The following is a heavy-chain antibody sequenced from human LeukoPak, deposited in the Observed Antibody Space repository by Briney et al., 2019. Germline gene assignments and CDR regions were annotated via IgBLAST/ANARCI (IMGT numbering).Heavy chain of an antibody. D-gene: IGHD4-17*01. CDR2: INHSGST. V-gene: IGHV4-34*01. J-gene: IGHJ2*01. CDR1: GGSFSGYY. Sequence: PSETLSLTCAVYGGSFSGYYWSWIRQPPGKGLEWIGEINHSGSTNYNPSLKSRVTISVDTSKNQFSLKLSSVTAADTAVYYCARGTTTVTTGYWYFDLWGRGTLVTVSS. CDR3: ARGTTTVTTGYWYFDL.